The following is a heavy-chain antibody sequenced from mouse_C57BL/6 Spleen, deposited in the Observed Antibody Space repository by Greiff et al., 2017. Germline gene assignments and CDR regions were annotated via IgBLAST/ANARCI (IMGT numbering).Heavy chain of an antibody. D-gene: IGHD4-1*01. CDR2: IHPNSGST. CDR1: GYTFTSYW. Sequence: QVQLKQSGAELVKPGASVKLSCKASGYTFTSYWMHWVKQRPGQGLEWIGMIHPNSGSTNYNEKFKSKATLTVDKSSSTAYMQLSSLTSEDSAVYYCARYGTGFAYWGQGTLVTVSA. CDR3: ARYGTGFAY. J-gene: IGHJ3*01. V-gene: IGHV1-64*01.